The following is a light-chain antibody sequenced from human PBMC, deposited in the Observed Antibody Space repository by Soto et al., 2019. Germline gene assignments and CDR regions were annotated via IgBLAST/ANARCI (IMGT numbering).Light chain of an antibody. J-gene: IGLJ1*01. CDR2: DVS. Sequence: QSVLTQPASVSGSPGQSITISCTGTSSDVGAYNYVSWYQQYPGKAPKLIIFDVSNRPSGVSNHLSGSKSGNTASLTISGLQAEDEADYYCLSYTSSDTYVFGTGTKVTVL. CDR1: SSDVGAYNY. CDR3: LSYTSSDTYV. V-gene: IGLV2-14*03.